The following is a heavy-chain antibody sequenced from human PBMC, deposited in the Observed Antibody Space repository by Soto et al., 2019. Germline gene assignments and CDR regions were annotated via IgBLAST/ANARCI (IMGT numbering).Heavy chain of an antibody. Sequence: EVQLVESVGGLVLPGGSPRLSCAASGFIFSSSWMTWVRQAPGKGLEWVANIKPDGSEVYYADSLKGRFTISRDNARNSQYLQMSSLKAEDTAVYYCVRESLLKSLARYGYFFYAMDVWGQGTTVSVTS. J-gene: IGHJ6*02. CDR1: GFIFSSSW. CDR2: IKPDGSEV. V-gene: IGHV3-7*03. D-gene: IGHD2-15*01. CDR3: VRESLLKSLARYGYFFYAMDV.